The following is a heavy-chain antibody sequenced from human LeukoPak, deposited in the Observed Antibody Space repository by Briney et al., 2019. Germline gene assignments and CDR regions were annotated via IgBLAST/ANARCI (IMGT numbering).Heavy chain of an antibody. CDR2: IGISSGNT. V-gene: IGHV3-48*04. J-gene: IGHJ4*02. D-gene: IGHD5-18*01. CDR3: ARDHNYAFDN. CDR1: GFPFIDYS. Sequence: GGSLRLSCTASGFPFIDYSMNWVRQAPGKGLEWISYIGISSGNTKYADSVKGRFTISVDNAKNSLYLQMNSLRVEDTAVYYCARDHNYAFDNWGQGTLVSVSS.